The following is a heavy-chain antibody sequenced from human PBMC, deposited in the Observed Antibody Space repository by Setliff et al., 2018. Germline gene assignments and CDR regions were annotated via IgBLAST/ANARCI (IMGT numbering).Heavy chain of an antibody. CDR1: GGSFNGYY. J-gene: IGHJ5*02. Sequence: PSETLSLSCAVYGGSFNGYYWNWIRQAPGKGLEWIGEINHRGTTSYTPSLKGRVTISVDTSKNLFSLKLSSVTAADTAVYFCARGPRFDYESPTYRRRFDPWGQGTAVTVSS. CDR3: ARGPRFDYESPTYRRRFDP. CDR2: INHRGTT. V-gene: IGHV4-34*01. D-gene: IGHD3-22*01.